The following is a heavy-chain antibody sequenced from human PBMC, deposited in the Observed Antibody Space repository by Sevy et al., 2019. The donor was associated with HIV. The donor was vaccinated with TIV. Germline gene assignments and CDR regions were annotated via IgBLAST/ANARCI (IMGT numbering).Heavy chain of an antibody. CDR3: ARGGYYYDNAAYYALDS. D-gene: IGHD3-22*01. V-gene: IGHV3-33*01. Sequence: GGSLRLSCAATGFTFSNYAMHWVRQAPGKGLEWVAIIWSDGAYQYHGDSVKGRFPISRDNSKNTLYRQMNNVRVEDTAVYYCARGGYYYDNAAYYALDSWGQGTLVTVSS. J-gene: IGHJ4*02. CDR1: GFTFSNYA. CDR2: IWSDGAYQ.